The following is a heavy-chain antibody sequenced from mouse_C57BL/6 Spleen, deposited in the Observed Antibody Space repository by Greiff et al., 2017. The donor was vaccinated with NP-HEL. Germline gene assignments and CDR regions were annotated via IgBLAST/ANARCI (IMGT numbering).Heavy chain of an antibody. CDR3: AREIYDGYWYFDV. D-gene: IGHD2-3*01. J-gene: IGHJ1*03. CDR2: IDPSDSET. V-gene: IGHV1-52*01. Sequence: QVQLQQPGAELVRPGSSVKLSCKASGYTFTSYWMHWVKQRPIQGLEWIGNIDPSDSETHYNQKFKDKATLTVDKSSSTAYMQLSSLTSEDSAVYYCAREIYDGYWYFDVWGTGTTVTVSS. CDR1: GYTFTSYW.